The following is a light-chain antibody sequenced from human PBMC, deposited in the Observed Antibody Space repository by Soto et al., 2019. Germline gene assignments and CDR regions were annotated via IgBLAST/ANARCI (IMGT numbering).Light chain of an antibody. CDR2: GAS. J-gene: IGKJ4*01. CDR1: QGVSND. CDR3: QHYGTSLT. Sequence: EIVMTQSPATLSVSPGERGTLSCRASQGVSNDLAWYQQKPGQAPRLLIYGASTRTFDVPDRFSGSGSGTNFTLTISRLQPEDFAVYYCQHYGTSLTFGGGTKVEIK. V-gene: IGKV3D-15*01.